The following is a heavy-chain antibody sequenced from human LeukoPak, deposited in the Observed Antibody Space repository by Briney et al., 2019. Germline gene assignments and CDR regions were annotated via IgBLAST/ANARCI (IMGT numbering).Heavy chain of an antibody. Sequence: ASVKVSCKASGGTFSSYAISWVRQAPGQGLEWMGGIIPIFGTANYAQKFQGRVTITADESTSTAYMELSSLRSEDTAVYYCARNVLPTNLFDPWGQGTLVTVSS. CDR1: GGTFSSYA. CDR3: ARNVLPTNLFDP. D-gene: IGHD3-10*01. CDR2: IIPIFGTA. V-gene: IGHV1-69*13. J-gene: IGHJ5*02.